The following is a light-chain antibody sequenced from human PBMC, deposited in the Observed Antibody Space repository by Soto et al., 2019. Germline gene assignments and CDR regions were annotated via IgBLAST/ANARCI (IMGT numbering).Light chain of an antibody. CDR2: AAS. V-gene: IGKV3-15*01. CDR3: HQYNNSPPDT. CDR1: QTLRNN. Sequence: EIVMTQSPATLSVSPGETATLSCRASQTLRNNLAWYQQKPGQAPRLLIYAASTRATSIPARFSGSGSGTEFTLTISNLQSEDFAVYFCHQYNNSPPDTFGQGTKLEIK. J-gene: IGKJ2*01.